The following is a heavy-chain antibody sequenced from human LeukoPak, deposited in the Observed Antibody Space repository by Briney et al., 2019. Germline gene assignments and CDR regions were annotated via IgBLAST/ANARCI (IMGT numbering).Heavy chain of an antibody. D-gene: IGHD3-10*01. CDR3: AKDRGVSRGFQE. CDR2: ISGSGGST. Sequence: PGGSLRLSCAASGFTFNTYAMSWVRQAPGKGLEWVSVISGSGGSTYYADSVKGRFTISRDNSKNTLHLQMNSLRAEDTAVYYCAKDRGVSRGFQEWGQGTLVTVSS. J-gene: IGHJ4*02. V-gene: IGHV3-23*01. CDR1: GFTFNTYA.